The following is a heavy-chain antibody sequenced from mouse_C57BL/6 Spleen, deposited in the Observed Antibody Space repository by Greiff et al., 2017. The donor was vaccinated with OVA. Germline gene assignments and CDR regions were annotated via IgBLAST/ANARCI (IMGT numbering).Heavy chain of an antibody. CDR3: ARSEGNYYAMDY. V-gene: IGHV1-50*01. CDR1: GYTFTSYW. Sequence: VQLQQPGAELVKPGASVKLSCKASGYTFTSYWMQWVKQRPGQGLEWIGEIDPSDSYTNYTQKFKGKATLTVDPSSSTAYMQLSSLTSEDAAVYYCARSEGNYYAMDYWGQGTSVTVSS. D-gene: IGHD2-1*01. CDR2: IDPSDSYT. J-gene: IGHJ4*01.